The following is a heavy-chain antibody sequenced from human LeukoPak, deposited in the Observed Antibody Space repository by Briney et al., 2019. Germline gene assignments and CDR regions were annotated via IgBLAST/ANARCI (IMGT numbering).Heavy chain of an antibody. CDR3: ARVVAATDYWYFDL. CDR1: GGSISSGGYS. Sequence: PSETLSLTCAVSGGSISSGGYSWSWIRQPPGKGLEWIGYIYHSGSTYHNPSLKSRVTISVDRSKNQFSLKLSSVTAADTAVYYCARVVAATDYWYFDLWGRGTLVTVSS. D-gene: IGHD2-15*01. J-gene: IGHJ2*01. CDR2: IYHSGST. V-gene: IGHV4-30-2*01.